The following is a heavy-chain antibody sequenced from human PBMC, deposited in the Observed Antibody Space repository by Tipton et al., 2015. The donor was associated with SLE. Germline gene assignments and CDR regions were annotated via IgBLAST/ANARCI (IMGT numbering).Heavy chain of an antibody. CDR2: IWYDGSDK. CDR1: GFSFGLYD. J-gene: IGHJ4*02. CDR3: AKDPGPVEMTVTGPPGF. Sequence: SLRLSCVASGFSFGLYDMNWVRQAPGKGLEWVALIWYDGSDKYYADSVRGRFTISRDNSKNTLYLQMNSLRAEDTAVYYCAKDPGPVEMTVTGPPGFWGQGTPVTVSS. V-gene: IGHV3-33*06. D-gene: IGHD4-23*01.